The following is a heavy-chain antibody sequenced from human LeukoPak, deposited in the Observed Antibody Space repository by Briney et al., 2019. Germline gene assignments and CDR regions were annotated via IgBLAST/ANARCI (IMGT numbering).Heavy chain of an antibody. D-gene: IGHD3-16*01. Sequence: GGSLRLSCVASGFTFTTYWMHWVRQAPGKGLVWVSRINGDGSNSNYADSVKGRFTISRDNARNTLYLQMNALRAEDTALYYCAGTSPTSHFDFWGQGTLVTVSS. J-gene: IGHJ4*02. V-gene: IGHV3-74*01. CDR1: GFTFTTYW. CDR3: AGTSPTSHFDF. CDR2: INGDGSNS.